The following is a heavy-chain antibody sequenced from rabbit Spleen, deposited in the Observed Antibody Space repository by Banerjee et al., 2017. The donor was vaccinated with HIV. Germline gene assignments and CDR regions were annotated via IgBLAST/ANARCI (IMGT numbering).Heavy chain of an antibody. CDR1: GVSLNDKDV. J-gene: IGHJ4*01. CDR2: MYAGSSDNT. CDR3: ARGGYTYGVGFYPYPTGNFNL. D-gene: IGHD6-1*01. V-gene: IGHV1S45*01. Sequence: EQLEESGGGLVKPEGSLTLTSKASGVSLNDKDVMCWVRQAPGKGLEWIACMYAGSSDNTFYASWAKGRFTISKTSSTTVTLQMTSLTAADTATYFCARGGYTYGVGFYPYPTGNFNLWGPGTLVTVS.